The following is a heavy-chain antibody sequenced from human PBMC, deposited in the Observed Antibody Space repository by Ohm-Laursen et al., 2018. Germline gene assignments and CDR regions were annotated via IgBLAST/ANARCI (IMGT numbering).Heavy chain of an antibody. CDR3: ARAVRNQLVSDY. CDR2: MNPNSGNTGYSGDT. V-gene: IGHV1-8*01. J-gene: IGHJ4*02. Sequence: ASVKVSCKASGYTFTSYDINWVRQATGQGLEWMGWMNPNSGNTGYSGDTGYQHKFRGRITMTRDTSISTAYMELSGLTSEDTATYYCARAVRNQLVSDYWGQGTLVTVSS. D-gene: IGHD2-2*01. CDR1: GYTFTSYD.